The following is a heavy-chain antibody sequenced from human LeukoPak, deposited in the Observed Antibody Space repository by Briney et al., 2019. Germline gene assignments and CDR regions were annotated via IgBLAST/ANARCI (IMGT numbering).Heavy chain of an antibody. CDR2: MSGSGGST. D-gene: IGHD3-22*01. CDR3: ANDGYYDSSAYYYVRYFDL. CDR1: GFTFSIYG. Sequence: PGGSLRLSCAASGFTFSIYGMSWVRQAPGRGLEWVSAMSGSGGSTYYADSVKGRFTISRDNSKNTLYLQMNSLRAEDTAVYYCANDGYYDSSAYYYVRYFDLWGRGTLVTVSS. V-gene: IGHV3-23*01. J-gene: IGHJ2*01.